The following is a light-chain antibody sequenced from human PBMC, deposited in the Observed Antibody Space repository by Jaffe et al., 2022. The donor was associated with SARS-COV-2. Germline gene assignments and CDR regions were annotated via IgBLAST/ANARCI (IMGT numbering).Light chain of an antibody. J-gene: IGLJ3*02. Sequence: QSVLTQLPSASGTPGQRVTISCSGSRSNIGSDTVNWYQHLPGTAPKLLIYSNNQRPSGVPDRFSGSKSGTSASLAISGLQSEDEADYYCAAWDDSLNGPVFGGGTKVTVL. CDR3: AAWDDSLNGPV. CDR2: SNN. V-gene: IGLV1-44*01. CDR1: RSNIGSDT.